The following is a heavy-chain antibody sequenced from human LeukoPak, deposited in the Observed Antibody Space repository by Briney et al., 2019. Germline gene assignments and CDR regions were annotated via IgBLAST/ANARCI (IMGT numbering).Heavy chain of an antibody. CDR3: ARASGFSYYFDY. Sequence: GSSLRLSCAASRFTFSSYAMHWVRQAPARGLAWVAVISYDGSNKYYAHSVKGRFTISRNNSKHPPYLQMNSLRAEDTAVYYCARASGFSYYFDYWGQATLVTVPS. CDR1: RFTFSSYA. CDR2: ISYDGSNK. D-gene: IGHD3-3*01. J-gene: IGHJ4*02. V-gene: IGHV3-30-3*01.